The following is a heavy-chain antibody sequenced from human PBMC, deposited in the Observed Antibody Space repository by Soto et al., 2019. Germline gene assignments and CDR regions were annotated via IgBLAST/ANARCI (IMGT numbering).Heavy chain of an antibody. Sequence: GGSLRLSCAASGFTFSGYAMTWVRQAPGKGLEWVSSITGSGTSTYYADSVKGRFIISRDNSKNTVSLQMNSLRADDTAVYYCARPDGPLYSNYHYYYGMDVWGPGTTVTVS. D-gene: IGHD4-4*01. J-gene: IGHJ6*02. CDR3: ARPDGPLYSNYHYYYGMDV. V-gene: IGHV3-23*01. CDR2: ITGSGTST. CDR1: GFTFSGYA.